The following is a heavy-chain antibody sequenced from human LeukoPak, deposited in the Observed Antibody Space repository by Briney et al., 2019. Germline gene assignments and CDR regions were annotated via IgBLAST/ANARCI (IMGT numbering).Heavy chain of an antibody. V-gene: IGHV1-18*01. D-gene: IGHD3-22*01. CDR2: ISAYNGNT. J-gene: IGHJ4*02. Sequence: ASVKVSCKASGYTFTSYGISWVRQAPGQGLEWMGWISAYNGNTNYAQKLQGRVTMTRDTSISTAYMELTRPRSDDTAVYYCARELRPYSFGYGLDYWGQGTLVTVSS. CDR3: ARELRPYSFGYGLDY. CDR1: GYTFTSYG.